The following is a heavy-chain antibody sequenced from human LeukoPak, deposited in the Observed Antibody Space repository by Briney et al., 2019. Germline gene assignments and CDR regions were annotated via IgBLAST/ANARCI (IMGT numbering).Heavy chain of an antibody. Sequence: SETLSLTCAVYGGSFSGYYWSWIRQPPGKGLEWIGEINHSGSTNYNPSLKSRVTISVDTSKNQFSLKLSSVTAADTAVYYCGVSSSSSMGSFDYWGQGTLVTVSS. CDR3: GVSSSSSMGSFDY. D-gene: IGHD2-2*01. J-gene: IGHJ4*02. CDR2: INHSGST. V-gene: IGHV4-34*01. CDR1: GGSFSGYY.